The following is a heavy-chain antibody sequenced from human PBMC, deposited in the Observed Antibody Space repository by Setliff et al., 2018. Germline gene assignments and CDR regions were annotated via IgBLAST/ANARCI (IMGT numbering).Heavy chain of an antibody. CDR1: GFTFDDYV. J-gene: IGHJ6*03. CDR3: ARVGLSGTSGYYYYMDV. Sequence: GGSLRLSCAASGFTFDDYVMSWVRQAPGKGLEWVAVIWYDGTNKFYADSVKGRFTISRDISKDTLYLQMNSLRAEDTAVYYCARVGLSGTSGYYYYMDVWGKGTTVTVSS. V-gene: IGHV3-33*08. CDR2: IWYDGTNK. D-gene: IGHD1-20*01.